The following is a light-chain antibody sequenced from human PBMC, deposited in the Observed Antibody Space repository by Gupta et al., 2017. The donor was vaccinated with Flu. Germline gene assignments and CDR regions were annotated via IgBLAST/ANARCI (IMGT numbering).Light chain of an antibody. V-gene: IGLV2-14*01. CDR3: SSYINTNTLVV. Sequence: QSALTQPASVSVSPGQSITISCTGTSSDIGDYDYVSWYQQHPGKAPKLMIFEVTNRPSGVSNRFSGSKSGNTASLTISGLQAEDEAYYYCSSYINTNTLVVFGGGTKLTVL. J-gene: IGLJ2*01. CDR2: EVT. CDR1: SSDIGDYDY.